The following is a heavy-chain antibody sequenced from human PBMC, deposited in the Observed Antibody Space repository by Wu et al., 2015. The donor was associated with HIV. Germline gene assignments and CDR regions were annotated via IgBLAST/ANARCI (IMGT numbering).Heavy chain of an antibody. CDR2: ISTYNGNR. CDR1: GYRFTSHG. J-gene: IGHJ4*02. CDR3: ARVGCSSISCWYYFAT. V-gene: IGHV1-18*01. Sequence: QVQLVQSGAEVKKPGASVKVSCKASGYRFTSHGISWVRQAPGQGLEWMEWISTYNGNRNYVQKFQGRVTMTTDTSTNTAYMELRSLRSDDTAIYYCARVGCSSISCWYYFATGAREPWSPSRQ. D-gene: IGHD2-2*01.